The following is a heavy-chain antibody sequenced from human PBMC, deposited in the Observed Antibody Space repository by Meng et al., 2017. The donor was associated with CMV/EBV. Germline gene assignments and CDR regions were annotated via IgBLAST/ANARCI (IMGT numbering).Heavy chain of an antibody. CDR3: ARRSVVVPAAPWTYYDFWSGYYTEGYYYYGMDV. D-gene: IGHD3-3*01. V-gene: IGHV1-46*01. CDR1: GYTFTSYY. J-gene: IGHJ6*02. Sequence: ASVKVSCKASGYTFTSYYMHWVRQAPGQGLEWMGIINPSGGSTSYAQKFQGRVTMTRDTSTSTVYMELSSLRSEDTAVYYCARRSVVVPAAPWTYYDFWSGYYTEGYYYYGMDVWGQGTTVTVSS. CDR2: INPSGGST.